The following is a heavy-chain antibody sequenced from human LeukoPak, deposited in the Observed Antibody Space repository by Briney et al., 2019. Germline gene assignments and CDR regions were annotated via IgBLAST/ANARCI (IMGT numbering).Heavy chain of an antibody. Sequence: ASVKVSCKASGYTFTGYYMHWVRQALGQGLEWMGWINPNSGGTNYAQKFQGRVTMTRDTSISTAYMELSRLRSDDTAVYYCARFARDYYDSSGYTPFDAFDIWGQGTMVTVSS. CDR2: INPNSGGT. J-gene: IGHJ3*02. CDR3: ARFARDYYDSSGYTPFDAFDI. D-gene: IGHD3-22*01. CDR1: GYTFTGYY. V-gene: IGHV1-2*02.